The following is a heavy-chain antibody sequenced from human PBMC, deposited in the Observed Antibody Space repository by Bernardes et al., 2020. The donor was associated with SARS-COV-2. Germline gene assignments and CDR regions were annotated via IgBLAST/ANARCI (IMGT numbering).Heavy chain of an antibody. V-gene: IGHV3-53*04. Sequence: GGSLRLSCAASGFSVSTSYMSWVRQAPGQGLEWVSTIYSDGSTKYADSVKGRFTISRHTSKNTLYLQVNSLRAEDTAIYYCARDGHFGSGAYYYYGMDVWGQGTTVTVSS. CDR2: IYSDGST. CDR1: GFSVSTSY. J-gene: IGHJ6*01. CDR3: ARDGHFGSGAYYYYGMDV. D-gene: IGHD3-10*01.